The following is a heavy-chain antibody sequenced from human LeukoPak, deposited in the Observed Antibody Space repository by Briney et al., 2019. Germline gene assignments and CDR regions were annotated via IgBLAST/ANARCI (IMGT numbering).Heavy chain of an antibody. V-gene: IGHV3-7*01. CDR2: IKQDGSEK. J-gene: IGHJ4*02. D-gene: IGHD2-2*01. CDR3: ARDLYCSSTSCYRKKGAYFDY. CDR1: GFTFSSYW. Sequence: GGSLRLSCAASGFTFSSYWMSWVRQAPGKGLEWVANIKQDGSEKYYVDSVKGRFTISRDNAKNSLYLQMNSLRAEDTAVYYCARDLYCSSTSCYRKKGAYFDYWGQGTLVTVSS.